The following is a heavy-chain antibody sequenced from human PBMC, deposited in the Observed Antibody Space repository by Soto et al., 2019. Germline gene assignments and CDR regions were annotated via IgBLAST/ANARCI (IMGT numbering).Heavy chain of an antibody. CDR1: GYTFTSYG. V-gene: IGHV1-18*01. CDR3: AIAHTATWKGAFDI. Sequence: GASVKVSCKASGYTFTSYGISWVRQAPGQGLEWMGWISAYNGNTNYAQKLQGRVTMTTDTSTSTAYMELRSLRSDDTAVYYCAIAHTATWKGAFDIWGQGTMVTVSS. CDR2: ISAYNGNT. J-gene: IGHJ3*02. D-gene: IGHD5-18*01.